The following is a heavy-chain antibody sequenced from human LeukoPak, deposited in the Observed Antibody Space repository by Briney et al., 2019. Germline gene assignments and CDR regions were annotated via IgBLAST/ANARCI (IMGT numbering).Heavy chain of an antibody. CDR2: ISGSGGST. D-gene: IGHD3-22*01. CDR1: GFTFSSYA. J-gene: IGHJ4*02. V-gene: IGHV3-23*01. CDR3: AKDRAKDYYDSSGYYSHYFDY. Sequence: GGSLRLSCAASGFTFSSYAMSWVRQAPGKGLEWVSAISGSGGSTYYADSVKGRFTISRDNSKNTLYLQMNSLRAEDTAVYYCAKDRAKDYYDSSGYYSHYFDYWGQGTLVTVSS.